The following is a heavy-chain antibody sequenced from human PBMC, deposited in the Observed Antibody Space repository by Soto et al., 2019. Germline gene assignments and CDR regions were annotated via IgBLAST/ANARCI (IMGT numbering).Heavy chain of an antibody. Sequence: ASVKVSCKASGYTFTSYAIHWVRQAPGQRLEWMGWINAGNGNTKYSQKFQGRVTITRDTSASTAYMELSSLRSEDTAVYYCARGVGLYSGYDYWGQGTLVTVSS. CDR2: INAGNGNT. J-gene: IGHJ4*02. V-gene: IGHV1-3*01. CDR3: ARGVGLYSGYDY. CDR1: GYTFTSYA. D-gene: IGHD5-12*01.